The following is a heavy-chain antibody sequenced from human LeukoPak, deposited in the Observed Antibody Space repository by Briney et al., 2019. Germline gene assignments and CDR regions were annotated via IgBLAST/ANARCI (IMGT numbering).Heavy chain of an antibody. CDR1: GFKFDDYA. D-gene: IGHD3-10*01. CDR3: VKGSKLRGLLPGSFET. CDR2: ISWNNGFI. J-gene: IGHJ5*02. Sequence: GGSLRLSLSASGFKFDDYALHWVPLRPGKGLEWVSGISWNNGFIEYVDSVKGRFTISRDNAKNSLYLQMDRLRTDDMGLYYCVKGSKLRGLLPGSFETWGQGTLVTVSS. V-gene: IGHV3-9*03.